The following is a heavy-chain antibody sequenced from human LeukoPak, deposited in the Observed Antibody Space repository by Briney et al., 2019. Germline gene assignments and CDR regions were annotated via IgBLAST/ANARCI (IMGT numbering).Heavy chain of an antibody. D-gene: IGHD6-13*01. CDR1: GFTSSSYA. J-gene: IGHJ3*02. CDR2: ISYDGSNK. CDR3: AREASSSSLDAFDI. V-gene: IGHV3-30*04. Sequence: PGGSLRLSCAASGFTSSSYAMHWVRQAPGKGLEWVAVISYDGSNKYYADSVKGRFTISRDDAKNSLYLQMNSLRAEDTAVYYCAREASSSSLDAFDIWGQGTMVTVSS.